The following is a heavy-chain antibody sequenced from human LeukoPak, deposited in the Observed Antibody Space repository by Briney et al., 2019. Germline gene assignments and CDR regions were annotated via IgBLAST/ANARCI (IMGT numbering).Heavy chain of an antibody. J-gene: IGHJ4*02. V-gene: IGHV3-49*04. CDR3: TREGRGSDAFDY. CDR1: GFTFGDYA. D-gene: IGHD3-16*01. CDR2: IRSKAYGGTT. Sequence: PGGSLRLSCTTSGFTFGDYAMSWVRQAPGKGPEWVGFIRSKAYGGTTEYAASVKGRFTISRDDSRRIVYLQMNSLKTEDTAVYYCTREGRGSDAFDYWGQGTLVTVSS.